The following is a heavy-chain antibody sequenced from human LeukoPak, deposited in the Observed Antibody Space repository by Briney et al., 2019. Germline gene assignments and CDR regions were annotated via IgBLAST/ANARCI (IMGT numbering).Heavy chain of an antibody. CDR2: ISSSSTTI. D-gene: IGHD1-26*01. CDR1: GFTFSSYS. CDR3: ASMSGNYLARAFEI. Sequence: GGSLRLSCVASGFTFSSYSMNWVRQAPGKGLEWISYISSSSTTIYYADSVKGRSTISRDNAKNSLYLQINSLRAEDTAVYYCASMSGNYLARAFEIWGQGTMVTVSS. V-gene: IGHV3-48*01. J-gene: IGHJ3*02.